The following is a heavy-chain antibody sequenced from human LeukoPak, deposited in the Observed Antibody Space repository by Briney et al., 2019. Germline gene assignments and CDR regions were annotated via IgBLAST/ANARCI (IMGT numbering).Heavy chain of an antibody. CDR3: AREDSGLDS. D-gene: IGHD6-19*01. CDR2: IWYDGSNK. CDR1: GFTFSSYA. V-gene: IGHV3-33*08. Sequence: GGSLRLSCAAPGFTFSSYAMHWVRQAPGKGLEWVTLIWYDGSNKYYADSVKGRFTISRDNSKNTLYLQMNSLRAEDTAVYFCAREDSGLDSWGQGTLVTVSS. J-gene: IGHJ4*02.